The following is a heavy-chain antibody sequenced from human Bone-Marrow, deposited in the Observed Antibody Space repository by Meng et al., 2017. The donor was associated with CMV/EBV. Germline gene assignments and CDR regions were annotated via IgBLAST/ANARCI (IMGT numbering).Heavy chain of an antibody. D-gene: IGHD2-2*01. J-gene: IGHJ3*02. V-gene: IGHV3-20*04. CDR3: ARECGDLGYCSSTSCWNAAFDI. CDR1: GFTFDDYG. CDR2: INWNGGRT. Sequence: GESLKISCAASGFTFDDYGMSWGRQAPGKGLQWVAGINWNGGRTGYADSMKGRFTISRDNAKNSLYLQMNSLRAEDTAVYYCARECGDLGYCSSTSCWNAAFDIWGQGTMVTVSS.